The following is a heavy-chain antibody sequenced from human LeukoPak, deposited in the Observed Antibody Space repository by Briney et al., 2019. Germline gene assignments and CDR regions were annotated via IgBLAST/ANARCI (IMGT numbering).Heavy chain of an antibody. D-gene: IGHD3-22*01. CDR3: ARADYYDSSARHAFDI. V-gene: IGHV3-21*01. Sequence: GGSLRLSCAASGFTFSSYSMNWVRQAPGKGLEWVSSISSSSSYIYYADSVKGRFTISRDNAKNSLYLQMNSLRAEDTAVYYCARADYYDSSARHAFDIWGQGTMVIVSS. CDR1: GFTFSSYS. J-gene: IGHJ3*02. CDR2: ISSSSSYI.